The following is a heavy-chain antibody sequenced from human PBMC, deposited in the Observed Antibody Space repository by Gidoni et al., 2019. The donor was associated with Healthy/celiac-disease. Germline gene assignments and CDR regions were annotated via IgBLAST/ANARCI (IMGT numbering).Heavy chain of an antibody. J-gene: IGHJ4*02. CDR1: GFTFSSYA. V-gene: IGHV3-23*01. CDR3: AKTQQQLVRTYYFDY. Sequence: EVQLLASGGGLVQPGGSLRLSCAASGFTFSSYAMSWVRQAPGKGLAWVSAISGSGGSTYYADSVKGRFTISRDNSKNTLYLQMNSLRAEDTAVYYCAKTQQQLVRTYYFDYWGQGTLVTVSS. D-gene: IGHD6-13*01. CDR2: ISGSGGST.